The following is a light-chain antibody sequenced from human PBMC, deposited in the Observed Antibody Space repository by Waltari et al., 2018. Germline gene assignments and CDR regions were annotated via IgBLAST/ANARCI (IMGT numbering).Light chain of an antibody. J-gene: IGKJ1*01. CDR1: QTIFTY. V-gene: IGKV1-39*01. CDR2: DGS. CDR3: QQPYSVPWT. Sequence: DIQMTQSPSSLSASVGDRVTISCRASQTIFTYLHWYLHKPGRAPQLLIYDGSRLHRRVPLRFRGNGSGTHFTLTISDLQPEDVATYYCQQPYSVPWTFGQGTSVEV.